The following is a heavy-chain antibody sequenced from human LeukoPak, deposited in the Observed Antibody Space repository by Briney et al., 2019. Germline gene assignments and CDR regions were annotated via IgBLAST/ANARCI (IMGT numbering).Heavy chain of an antibody. V-gene: IGHV3-33*06. J-gene: IGHJ4*02. Sequence: GRSLRLSCATSGFTFSHYGMHWVRQAPGKGLEWVAVIWSDGTNRYYGDPVKGRFTISRDNFQRAVYLQMDSLRAEDTAVYYCAKDAQRGFDYSNSLDKWGQGTLVTVSS. D-gene: IGHD4-11*01. CDR3: AKDAQRGFDYSNSLDK. CDR1: GFTFSHYG. CDR2: IWSDGTNR.